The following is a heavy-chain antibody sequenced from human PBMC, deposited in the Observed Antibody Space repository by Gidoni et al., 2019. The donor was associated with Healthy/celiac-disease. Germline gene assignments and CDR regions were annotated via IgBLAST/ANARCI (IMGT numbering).Heavy chain of an antibody. CDR3: ATVADIMITGPYRFDY. D-gene: IGHD3-16*01. CDR1: GYSLTELS. J-gene: IGHJ4*02. V-gene: IGHV1-24*01. CDR2: FDPEDGET. Sequence: QVQLVQSGAEVKKPGASVKVSCKVAGYSLTELSIHWVRQAPGKGLEWMGGFDPEDGETIYAHKFQGRVTMTEDTSTDTAYMELSSMRSEDTAVYYCATVADIMITGPYRFDYWGQGTLVTVSS.